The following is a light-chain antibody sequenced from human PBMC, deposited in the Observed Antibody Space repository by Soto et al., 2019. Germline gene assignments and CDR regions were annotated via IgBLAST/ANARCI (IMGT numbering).Light chain of an antibody. J-gene: IGKJ1*01. CDR2: AAS. CDR1: QGISNS. CDR3: QKYDSAPT. Sequence: DIQMTQSPSSLSASVGDRVTITCRPSQGISNSLAWYQQKPGKVPKLLIHAASTLQSGVPSRFSGSGSGTDLTLTISSLQPEDVATYYCQKYDSAPTFGPGTKVEIK. V-gene: IGKV1-27*01.